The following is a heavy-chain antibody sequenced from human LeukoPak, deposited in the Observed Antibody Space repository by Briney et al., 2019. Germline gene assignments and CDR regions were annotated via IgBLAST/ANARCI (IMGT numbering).Heavy chain of an antibody. D-gene: IGHD3-10*01. V-gene: IGHV3-23*01. Sequence: GGSLRLSCAASGFTFSSYAMSWVRQAPGRGLEWVSAISGSGGSTYYADSVKGRFTISRDNSKNTLYLQMDSLRAEDTAVYYCAKPLWFGELAVCFDYWGQGTLVTVSS. J-gene: IGHJ4*02. CDR2: ISGSGGST. CDR3: AKPLWFGELAVCFDY. CDR1: GFTFSSYA.